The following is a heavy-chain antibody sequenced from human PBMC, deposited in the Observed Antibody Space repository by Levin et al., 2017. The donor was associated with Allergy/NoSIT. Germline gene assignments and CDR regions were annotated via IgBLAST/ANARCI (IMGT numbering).Heavy chain of an antibody. Sequence: QPGESLKISCVASGFTLTNYGMHWVRQAPGKGLEWLAVIWSAGDNKYYADSVKGRLTISRDNSQNMLYLQIDSLRAEDTAIYYCARNPGDYSSGWPPFDYWGQGTLVTVSS. CDR2: IWSAGDNK. CDR3: ARNPGDYSSGWPPFDY. V-gene: IGHV3-33*01. CDR1: GFTLTNYG. J-gene: IGHJ4*02. D-gene: IGHD6-19*01.